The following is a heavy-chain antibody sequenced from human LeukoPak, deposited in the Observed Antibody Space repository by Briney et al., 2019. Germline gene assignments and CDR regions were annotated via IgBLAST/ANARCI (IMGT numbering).Heavy chain of an antibody. V-gene: IGHV1-2*02. CDR3: ARGDYYYDSSGYYEEIDY. D-gene: IGHD3-22*01. CDR1: GYTFTGYY. Sequence: ASVKVSCKAFGYTFTGYYMHGGRQAPGQGLEWMGWINANRGGTDYAQKFQGRVSMSRDTYISTDYMELSRLRSDDTAVYYCARGDYYYDSSGYYEEIDYWGQGTLVTVSS. J-gene: IGHJ4*02. CDR2: INANRGGT.